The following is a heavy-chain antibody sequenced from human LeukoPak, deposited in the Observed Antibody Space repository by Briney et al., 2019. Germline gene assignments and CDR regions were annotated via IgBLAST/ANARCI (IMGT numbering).Heavy chain of an antibody. CDR3: AKDPSYSYLYYYMDV. V-gene: IGHV3-23*01. CDR1: GFTFSTYA. J-gene: IGHJ6*03. D-gene: IGHD5-24*01. Sequence: GGSLRLSCAASGFTFSTYAMTWVRQAPGKRLEWVSAISRSGGSTYYADSVKGRFTISRDNSKNTLYLQMNSLRAEDTAVYYCAKDPSYSYLYYYMDVWGKGTTVTVSS. CDR2: ISRSGGST.